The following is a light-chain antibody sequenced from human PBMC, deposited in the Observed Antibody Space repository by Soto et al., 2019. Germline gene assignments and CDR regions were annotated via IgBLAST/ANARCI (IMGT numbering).Light chain of an antibody. J-gene: IGKJ4*01. CDR1: QSVSSN. V-gene: IGKV3-15*01. CDR3: QQYNTWPPLT. CDR2: GAS. Sequence: EIVMTQSPATLSVSPGERATLSCRARQSVSSNLAWYQQKPGHAPRLLIFGASNRATAIPARFTGSGSGTEFTLTISSLQSEDFAVYYCQQYNTWPPLTFGGGTKVESK.